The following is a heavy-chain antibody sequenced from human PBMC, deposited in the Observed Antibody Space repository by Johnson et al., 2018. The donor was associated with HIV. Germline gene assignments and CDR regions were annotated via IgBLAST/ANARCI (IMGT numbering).Heavy chain of an antibody. D-gene: IGHD3-10*01. CDR3: AREYYGSGSDAFDI. Sequence: VQLMESGGGLVKPGGSLRLSCAASGFTFSSYWMSWVRQAPGKGLEWVANIKQDGSEKYYVDSVKGRFTISRDNAKNSLYLQMNSLRAEDTAVYYCAREYYGSGSDAFDIWGQGTMVTVSS. J-gene: IGHJ3*02. V-gene: IGHV3-7*01. CDR1: GFTFSSYW. CDR2: IKQDGSEK.